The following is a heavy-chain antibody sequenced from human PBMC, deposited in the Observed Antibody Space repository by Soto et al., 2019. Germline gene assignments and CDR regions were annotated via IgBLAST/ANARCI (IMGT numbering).Heavy chain of an antibody. Sequence: GGSLRLSCSASGFTFGTYAMNWVRQAPGKGLEWVSGITGSGGSTYYADSVKGRFTISRDNSKNTLYLQMNSLRADDTAVYYCAKDRSVDTRDWFDPWGQGTLVTVSS. J-gene: IGHJ5*02. V-gene: IGHV3-23*01. CDR1: GFTFGTYA. D-gene: IGHD5-18*01. CDR2: ITGSGGST. CDR3: AKDRSVDTRDWFDP.